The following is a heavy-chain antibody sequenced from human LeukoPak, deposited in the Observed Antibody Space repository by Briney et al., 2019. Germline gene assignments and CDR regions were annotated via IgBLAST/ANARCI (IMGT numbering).Heavy chain of an antibody. D-gene: IGHD3-10*01. J-gene: IGHJ6*02. Sequence: GGSPRLSCAASGFTVTSKHMNWVRQAPGKGLEWVLVVESGGDTSYANSVRGRFTVSRDIFQNTLYLQMNSLRVDDTAVNYCARVGSYYDMDVWGQGTTVTVSS. CDR3: ARVGSYYDMDV. CDR2: VESGGDT. CDR1: GFTVTSKH. V-gene: IGHV3-53*01.